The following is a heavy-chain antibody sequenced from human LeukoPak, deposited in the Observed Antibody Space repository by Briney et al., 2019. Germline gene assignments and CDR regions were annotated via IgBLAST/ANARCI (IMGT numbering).Heavy chain of an antibody. Sequence: GGSLRLSCAASGFTFSSYGMHWVRQAPGKGLEWVSIISYDGSNKYYADSVKGRFTISRDNSKNTLYLQMNSLGAEDTAVYYCAKAWGYYGSRSLQYYFDYWGLGTLVTVSS. CDR3: AKAWGYYGSRSLQYYFDY. V-gene: IGHV3-30*18. J-gene: IGHJ4*02. CDR1: GFTFSSYG. CDR2: ISYDGSNK. D-gene: IGHD3-10*01.